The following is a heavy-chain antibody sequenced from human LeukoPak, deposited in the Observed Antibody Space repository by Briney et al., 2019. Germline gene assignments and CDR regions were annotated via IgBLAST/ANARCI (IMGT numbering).Heavy chain of an antibody. V-gene: IGHV3-23*01. D-gene: IGHD3-22*01. CDR2: ISGSGGST. Sequence: GGSLRLSCAASGFTFSSYSMNWVRQAPGKGLEWVSAISGSGGSTYYADSVKGRFTISRDNSKNTLYLQMNSLRAEDTAVYYCAKEIDRSGYLGAFDYWGQGTLVTVSS. J-gene: IGHJ4*02. CDR1: GFTFSSYS. CDR3: AKEIDRSGYLGAFDY.